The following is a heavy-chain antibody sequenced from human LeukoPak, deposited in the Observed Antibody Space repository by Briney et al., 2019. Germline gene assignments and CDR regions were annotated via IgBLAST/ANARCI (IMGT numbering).Heavy chain of an antibody. V-gene: IGHV4-59*02. CDR1: GASVSTHY. Sequence: SETLSLTCTVSGASVSTHYWTWVRQPPGKGLEWIGYIYYSGTTNYNPSLQSRLTIAVDTSQNQFSLRLSSVTAADTAVYCCARENYDFWSGYYSSDNSYYRDVWGKGTTVSVSS. CDR3: ARENYDFWSGYYSSDNSYYRDV. CDR2: IYYSGTT. J-gene: IGHJ6*03. D-gene: IGHD3-3*01.